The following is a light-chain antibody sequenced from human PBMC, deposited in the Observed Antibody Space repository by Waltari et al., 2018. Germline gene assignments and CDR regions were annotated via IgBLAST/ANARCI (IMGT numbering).Light chain of an antibody. Sequence: DIQMTQSPSSVSASVGDRVTITCRASQDINSWLTWYQQKPGKAPRLLLYTTSSLQTGGPSRFSGSGSGTDFTLTISSLQPEDFAIYFCQQAKSYPLTFGPGTRVDIK. CDR3: QQAKSYPLT. CDR2: TTS. V-gene: IGKV1-12*01. J-gene: IGKJ3*01. CDR1: QDINSW.